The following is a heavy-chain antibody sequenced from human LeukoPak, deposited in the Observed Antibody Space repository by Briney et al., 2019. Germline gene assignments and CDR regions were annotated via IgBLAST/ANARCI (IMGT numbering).Heavy chain of an antibody. CDR3: ARHALYGDSSGLSSWFDP. J-gene: IGHJ5*02. CDR2: IYPGDSDT. D-gene: IGHD4-17*01. CDR1: GYSFTSYW. Sequence: GESLKISCKGSGYSFTSYWIGWVRQMPGKGLEWMGIIYPGDSDTRYSPSFQGQVTISADKSISTAYLQWSSLKASDTAMYYCARHALYGDSSGLSSWFDPWGQGTLVTVSS. V-gene: IGHV5-51*01.